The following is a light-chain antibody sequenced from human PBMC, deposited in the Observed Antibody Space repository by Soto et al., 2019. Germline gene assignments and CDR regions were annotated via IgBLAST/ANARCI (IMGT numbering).Light chain of an antibody. J-gene: IGLJ1*01. Sequence: QSALTQPPSASGSPGESVTISCTGSGSDVGFYNYVSWYQQHPGKVPKLIIYEVTKRPSGVSNRFSGSKSGNTASLTISGLQAEDEADYYCSSYTSSSTYVFGTGTKLTVL. CDR2: EVT. CDR1: GSDVGFYNY. V-gene: IGLV2-14*01. CDR3: SSYTSSSTYV.